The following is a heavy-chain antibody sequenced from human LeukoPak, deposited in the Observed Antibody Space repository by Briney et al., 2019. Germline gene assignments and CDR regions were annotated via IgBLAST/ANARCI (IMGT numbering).Heavy chain of an antibody. Sequence: SEPLSLTCCVYCGPFCGYYGTWLRQPPGKGVEWIGEINYSGSNKYNPSHRSRATITVDTYKKQFSLELSSVPAADTAVYFCGRGGVVGFRTVIAARPPTTIYYWGQGTLVTVSS. CDR2: INYSGSN. CDR1: CGPFCGYY. D-gene: IGHD6-6*01. CDR3: GRGGVVGFRTVIAARPPTTIYY. J-gene: IGHJ4*02. V-gene: IGHV4-34*01.